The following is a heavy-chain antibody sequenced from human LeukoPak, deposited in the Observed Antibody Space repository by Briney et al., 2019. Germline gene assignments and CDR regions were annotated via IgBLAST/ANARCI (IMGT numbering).Heavy chain of an antibody. V-gene: IGHV4-59*01. CDR2: IYNSGST. J-gene: IGHJ4*02. D-gene: IGHD5-12*01. CDR3: ARGGSGYELISY. CDR1: GGSISSYY. Sequence: SETLSLTCTVSGGSISSYYWSWIRQPPGKGLEWIGHIYNSGSTNYSPSLKSRVTISVDTSKNQFSLKLSSVTAADTAVYYCARGGSGYELISYWGQGTLVTVSS.